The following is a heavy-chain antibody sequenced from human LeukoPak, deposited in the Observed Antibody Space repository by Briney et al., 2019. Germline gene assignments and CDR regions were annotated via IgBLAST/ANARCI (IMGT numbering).Heavy chain of an antibody. J-gene: IGHJ4*02. D-gene: IGHD3-9*01. V-gene: IGHV3-23*01. CDR1: GFTFSSYA. Sequence: SGGSLRLSCAASGFTFSSYAMSWVRQAPGKGLEWVSAISGSGGSTYYADSVKGRFTISRDNSKNTLYLQMNSLRAEDTAVYYCAKYSYDILTGYYIVVHRPYYFDYWGQGTLVTVSS. CDR2: ISGSGGST. CDR3: AKYSYDILTGYYIVVHRPYYFDY.